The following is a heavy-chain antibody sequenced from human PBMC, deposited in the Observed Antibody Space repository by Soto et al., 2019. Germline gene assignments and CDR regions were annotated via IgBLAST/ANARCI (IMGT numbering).Heavy chain of an antibody. CDR2: VNPSSGST. V-gene: IGHV1-46*01. CDR3: ARWAPDAFHV. J-gene: IGHJ3*01. Sequence: QVQLVQSGAEVKKPGASVKVSCKASGYSFTTYNIHWVRQAPGQGLEWMGVVNPSSGSTSYAQKFQGRVTMTRDTSTSTVYMELISLRSEDAAVYYCARWAPDAFHVWGQGTLVTVSS. CDR1: GYSFTTYN.